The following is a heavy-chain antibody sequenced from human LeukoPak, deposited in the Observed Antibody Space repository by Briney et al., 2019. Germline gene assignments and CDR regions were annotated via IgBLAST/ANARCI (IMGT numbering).Heavy chain of an antibody. V-gene: IGHV3-11*01. Sequence: GGSLRLSCAASGFTFSDYYMSWIRQAPGKGLEWVSYISSSGSTIYYADSVKGRFTISRDNAKNSLYLRMNSLRAEDTAVYYCARDGPDPKYSYGYSTTNWFDPWGQGTLVTVSS. CDR3: ARDGPDPKYSYGYSTTNWFDP. CDR2: ISSSGSTI. CDR1: GFTFSDYY. J-gene: IGHJ5*02. D-gene: IGHD5-18*01.